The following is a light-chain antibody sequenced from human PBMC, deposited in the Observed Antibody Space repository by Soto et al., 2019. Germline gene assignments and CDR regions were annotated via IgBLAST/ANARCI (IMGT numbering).Light chain of an antibody. J-gene: IGKJ5*01. CDR1: QRVSNNY. CDR3: QKYGSLGIT. V-gene: IGKV3-20*01. CDR2: GAS. Sequence: EIVLTQSPGTLSLSPGVRATLSCRASQRVSNNYLACCHQKPGQAPRLLIYGASSRATGIPDRFSGSGSGTDFTLTISRLEPEDFAVYYCQKYGSLGITLGQGTRLEIK.